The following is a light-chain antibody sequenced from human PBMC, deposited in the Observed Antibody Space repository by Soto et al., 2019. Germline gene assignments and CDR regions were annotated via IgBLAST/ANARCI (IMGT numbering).Light chain of an antibody. Sequence: MTQSPSSLSASVVDRVTLSCMASQSVSIDLAWYQQKPGQAPRLLIYGASTRATDIPPSFTGSGSGTEFTLTISSLQSEDIAVYYCQQYNKWPQTFGQGTKGDIK. V-gene: IGKV3-15*01. CDR2: GAS. CDR1: QSVSID. CDR3: QQYNKWPQT. J-gene: IGKJ1*01.